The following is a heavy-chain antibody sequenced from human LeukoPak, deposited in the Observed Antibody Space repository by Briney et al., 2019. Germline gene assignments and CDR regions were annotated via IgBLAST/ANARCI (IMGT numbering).Heavy chain of an antibody. D-gene: IGHD3-10*01. Sequence: SETLSLTCTASLASISSGNYYWTWIRQPPGKGLEWIGYVFYTGSTNYNPSLKSRVSISIDTSRDQFSLKVNSVTAADTAVYYCARAPLGVHGPFDYWGQGAQVTVSS. CDR1: LASISSGNYY. V-gene: IGHV4-61*01. CDR2: VFYTGST. CDR3: ARAPLGVHGPFDY. J-gene: IGHJ4*02.